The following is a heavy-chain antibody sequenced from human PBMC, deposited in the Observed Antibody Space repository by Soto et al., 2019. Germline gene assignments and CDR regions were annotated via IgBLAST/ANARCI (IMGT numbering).Heavy chain of an antibody. V-gene: IGHV3-23*01. D-gene: IGHD3-16*01. CDR2: ISGRATNT. J-gene: IGHJ4*02. CDR1: GFTFSTTS. Sequence: GGSLRLSCVASGFTFSTTSMSWVRQAPGKGLEWVSSISGRATNTYYTDSVKGRFTISRDDSKNTLYLQMNSLRAEDTAVYYCAKDRTPGEYWGQGTLVTVSS. CDR3: AKDRTPGEY.